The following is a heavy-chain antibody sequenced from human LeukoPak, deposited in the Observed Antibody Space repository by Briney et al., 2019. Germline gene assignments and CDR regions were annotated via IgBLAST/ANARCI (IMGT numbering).Heavy chain of an antibody. D-gene: IGHD2-2*01. CDR3: ARDGRHCTSTSCYGGLDV. J-gene: IGHJ6*02. V-gene: IGHV3-66*01. Sequence: GGSLRLSCAASGFNVRSNYMNWVRQAPGTGLEWRSVIYSGDSTYYADSVKGRCTISRDNSKNTLYLQRNSLRAEDTAVYYCARDGRHCTSTSCYGGLDVWGQGTTVTVSS. CDR2: IYSGDST. CDR1: GFNVRSNY.